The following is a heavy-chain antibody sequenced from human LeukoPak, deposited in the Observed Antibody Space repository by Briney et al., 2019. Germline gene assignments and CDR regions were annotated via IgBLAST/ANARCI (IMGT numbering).Heavy chain of an antibody. CDR1: GFTFSSYG. D-gene: IGHD3-22*01. Sequence: TGGSLRLSCAASGFTFSSYGMSWVRQAPGKGLEWVSAISGSGGSTYYADSVKGRFTISRDNSKNTLYLQMNSLRAEDTAVYYCASKDPYDSSAYLLDYWGQGTLVTVSS. CDR2: ISGSGGST. J-gene: IGHJ4*02. V-gene: IGHV3-23*01. CDR3: ASKDPYDSSAYLLDY.